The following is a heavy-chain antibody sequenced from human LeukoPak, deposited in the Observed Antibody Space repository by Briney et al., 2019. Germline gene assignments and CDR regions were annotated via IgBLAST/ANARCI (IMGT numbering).Heavy chain of an antibody. Sequence: SVKVSCKASGGTFSSYAISWVRQAPGQGLEWMGGIIPIFGTANYAQKFQGRVAITTDESTSTAYMELSSLRSEDTAVYYCASPSALISTDYYYYYMDVWGKGTTVTVSS. CDR2: IIPIFGTA. D-gene: IGHD2/OR15-2a*01. V-gene: IGHV1-69*05. CDR1: GGTFSSYA. CDR3: ASPSALISTDYYYYYMDV. J-gene: IGHJ6*03.